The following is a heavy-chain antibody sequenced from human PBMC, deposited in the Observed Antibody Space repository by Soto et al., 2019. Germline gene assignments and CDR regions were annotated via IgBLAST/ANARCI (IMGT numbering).Heavy chain of an antibody. CDR1: GFTFSSYA. J-gene: IGHJ4*02. CDR3: AKERDGGRPLYYFDY. CDR2: ISGSGTST. Sequence: EVQLLESGGGLVQPGGSLRLSCAASGFTFSSYAMSWVRQAPGKGLEWVSAISGSGTSTYYADSVKGRFTISRDNAKNTRYLPMNSMRAEDTAVYYCAKERDGGRPLYYFDYWGQGALVTVSS. D-gene: IGHD3-16*01. V-gene: IGHV3-23*01.